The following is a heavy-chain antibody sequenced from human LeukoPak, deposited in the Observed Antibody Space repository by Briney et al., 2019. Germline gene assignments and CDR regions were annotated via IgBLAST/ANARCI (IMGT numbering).Heavy chain of an antibody. CDR3: ARGYSYGYLDY. D-gene: IGHD5-18*01. CDR1: GFTFNTHA. CDR2: ISSNGNYI. V-gene: IGHV3-21*01. Sequence: GGSLRLSCAASGFTFNTHAMNWVRQAPGKGLEWISSISSNGNYIYYADSLKGRFTVSRDNANNSLYVQMISLRAEDTAVYYCARGYSYGYLDYWGQGTLVTVSS. J-gene: IGHJ4*02.